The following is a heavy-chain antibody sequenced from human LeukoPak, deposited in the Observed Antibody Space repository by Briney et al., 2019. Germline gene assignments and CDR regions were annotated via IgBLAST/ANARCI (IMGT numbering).Heavy chain of an antibody. CDR3: AKDQTMILVVITDYYYYYGMDV. V-gene: IGHV3-30*18. CDR2: ISYGGSNK. CDR1: GFTFRSYG. Sequence: GGSLRLSCAASGFTFRSYGMHWVRQAPGKGLEWVAVISYGGSNKYYADSVKGRFTISRDNSKNTLYLQMNSLRAEDTAVYYCAKDQTMILVVITDYYYYYGMDVWGQGTTVTVSS. J-gene: IGHJ6*02. D-gene: IGHD3-22*01.